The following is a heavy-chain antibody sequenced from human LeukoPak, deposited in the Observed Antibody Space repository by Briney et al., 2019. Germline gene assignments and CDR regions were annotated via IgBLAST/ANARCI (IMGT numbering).Heavy chain of an antibody. CDR2: INTDGSST. J-gene: IGHJ4*02. CDR1: GFTFSSYW. Sequence: PGGSLRLSCAASGFTFSSYWMHWVRQAPGKGLVWVSRINTDGSSTSYADSVKGRFTISRDDAKNTLYLQMNNLRAEDTAVYYCARGTIDPLGYCGSTRCDLDYWGQGTLVTVSS. V-gene: IGHV3-74*01. D-gene: IGHD2-2*01. CDR3: ARGTIDPLGYCGSTRCDLDY.